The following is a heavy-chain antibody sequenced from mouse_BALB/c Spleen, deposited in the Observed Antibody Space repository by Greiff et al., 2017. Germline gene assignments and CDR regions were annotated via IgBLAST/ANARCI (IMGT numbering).Heavy chain of an antibody. J-gene: IGHJ3*01. Sequence: EVQLQESGAELVKPGASVKLSCTASGFNIKDTYMHWVKQRPEQGLEWIGRIDPANGNTKYDPKFQGKATITADTSSNTAYLQLSSLTSEDTAVYYCARKSPYGIPFAYWGQGTLVTVSA. CDR1: GFNIKDTY. V-gene: IGHV14-3*02. CDR3: ARKSPYGIPFAY. CDR2: IDPANGNT. D-gene: IGHD1-1*01.